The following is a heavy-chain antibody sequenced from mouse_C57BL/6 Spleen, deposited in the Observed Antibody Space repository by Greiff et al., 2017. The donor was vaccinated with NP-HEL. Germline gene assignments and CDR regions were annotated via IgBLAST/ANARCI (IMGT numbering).Heavy chain of an antibody. D-gene: IGHD2-4*01. Sequence: EVKVEESGGGLVQPGGSMKLSCVASGFTFSNYWMNWVRQSPEKGLEWVAQIRLKSDNYATHYAESVKGRFTISRDDSKSSVYLQMNNLRAEDTGIYYCTREIYYDYDENFDYWGQGTTLTVSS. CDR1: GFTFSNYW. V-gene: IGHV6-3*01. CDR2: IRLKSDNYAT. J-gene: IGHJ2*01. CDR3: TREIYYDYDENFDY.